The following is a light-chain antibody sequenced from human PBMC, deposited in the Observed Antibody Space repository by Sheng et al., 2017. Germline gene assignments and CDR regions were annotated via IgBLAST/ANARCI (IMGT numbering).Light chain of an antibody. V-gene: IGKV1-9*01. J-gene: IGKJ3*01. CDR3: LQLNSYPLT. Sequence: DIQLTQSPSSLSASVGDRVTITCRASQAISDYLAWYQQTPGTAPKLLIYAASTLQSGVPSRFSGSRSGTDFTLTISSLQPEDSATYYCLQLNSYPLTFGPGTKVDIK. CDR2: AAS. CDR1: QAISDY.